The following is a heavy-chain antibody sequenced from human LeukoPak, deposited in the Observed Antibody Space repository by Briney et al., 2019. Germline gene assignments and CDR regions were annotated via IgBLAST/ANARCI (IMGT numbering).Heavy chain of an antibody. CDR2: ISYDGSNK. D-gene: IGHD3-10*01. Sequence: GGSLRLSCAASGFTFSTYWMSWVRQAPGKGLEWVAVISYDGSNKYYADSVKGRFTISRDNSKNTLYLQMNSLRAEDTAVYYCARDQITMVRGVHYNWFDPWGQGTLVTVSS. J-gene: IGHJ5*02. V-gene: IGHV3-30-3*01. CDR1: GFTFSTYW. CDR3: ARDQITMVRGVHYNWFDP.